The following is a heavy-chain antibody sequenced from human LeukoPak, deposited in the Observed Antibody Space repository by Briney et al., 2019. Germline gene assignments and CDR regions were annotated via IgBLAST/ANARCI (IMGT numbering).Heavy chain of an antibody. D-gene: IGHD2-2*01. CDR3: ATDLFRLGYCSSTSCYGGY. V-gene: IGHV1-24*01. CDR1: GYTLTELS. Sequence: GASVKVSCEVSGYTLTELSMHWVRQAPGKGLEWMGGFDPEDGETIYAQKFQGRVTMTEDTSTDTAYMELSSLRSEDTAVYYCATDLFRLGYCSSTSCYGGYWGQGTLVTVSS. CDR2: FDPEDGET. J-gene: IGHJ4*01.